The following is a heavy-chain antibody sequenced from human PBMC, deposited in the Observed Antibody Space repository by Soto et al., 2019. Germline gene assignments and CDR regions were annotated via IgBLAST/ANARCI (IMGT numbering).Heavy chain of an antibody. D-gene: IGHD1-26*01. CDR3: ARDRAPPFDYYYGMDV. CDR1: GYTFTSYG. J-gene: IGHJ6*02. CDR2: ISAYNGNT. V-gene: IGHV1-18*01. Sequence: QVQLVQSGAEVKKPGASVKVSCKASGYTFTSYGISWVRQAPGQGLEWMGWISAYNGNTNYAQELQGRVTMTTDTSTSTAYMELRSVRSDDTAVYYCARDRAPPFDYYYGMDVWGQGTTVTVSS.